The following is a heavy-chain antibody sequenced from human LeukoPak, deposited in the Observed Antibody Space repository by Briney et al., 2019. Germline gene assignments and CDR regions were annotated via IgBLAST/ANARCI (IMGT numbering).Heavy chain of an antibody. D-gene: IGHD6-19*01. CDR3: ARAPTPGQWLPLGYYYYYYGMDV. J-gene: IGHJ6*02. V-gene: IGHV1-46*01. CDR2: INPSGGST. CDR1: GYTFTSYY. Sequence: ASVKVSCKASGYTFTSYYMHWVRQAPGQGLEWMGIINPSGGSTSYAQKFQGRVTMTRDTSTSTVYMELSSLRSEDTAVYYCARAPTPGQWLPLGYYYYYYGMDVWGQGTTVTVSS.